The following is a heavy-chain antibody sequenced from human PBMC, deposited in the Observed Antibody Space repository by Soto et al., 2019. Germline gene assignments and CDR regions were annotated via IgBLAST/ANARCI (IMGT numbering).Heavy chain of an antibody. D-gene: IGHD4-4*01. CDR2: INHSVSS. Sequence: SETLSVTCAFSCGSISSYYLSLMRKDPMKVLEFIWEINHSVSSNYNPSLKSRVTISVDTSKNQFSLKLSSVTAADTAVYYCARGYSNPKYYYYYYMDVWGKGTTVTVSS. V-gene: IGHV4-34*01. CDR3: ARGYSNPKYYYYYYMDV. CDR1: CGSISSYY. J-gene: IGHJ6*03.